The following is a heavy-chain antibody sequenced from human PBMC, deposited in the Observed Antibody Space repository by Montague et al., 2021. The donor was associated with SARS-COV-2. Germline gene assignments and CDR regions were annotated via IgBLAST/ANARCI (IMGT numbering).Heavy chain of an antibody. CDR1: GGSIGSSSYY. Sequence: SETLSLTCTVSGGSIGSSSYYWGWIRQPPGKGLEWIGSIYYSGSTYYXPSLKSRVTISVDTSKNQFSLKLSSVTAADTAVYYCARGLVGWFDPWGQGTLVTVSS. J-gene: IGHJ5*02. V-gene: IGHV4-39*01. D-gene: IGHD3/OR15-3a*01. CDR3: ARGLVGWFDP. CDR2: IYYSGST.